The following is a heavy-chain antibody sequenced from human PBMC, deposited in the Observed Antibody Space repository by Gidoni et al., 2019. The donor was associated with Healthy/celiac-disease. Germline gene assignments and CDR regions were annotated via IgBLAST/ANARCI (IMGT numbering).Heavy chain of an antibody. D-gene: IGHD4-17*01. Sequence: EVQLVESGGGLVQPGGSLRPSCAASGFTFSSYWMSWVRQTPGKGLEWLANIKQDGSEKYYVDSVKGRFTISRDNAKNSLYLQMNSLRAEDTAVYYCARGQLYGDYFDAFDIWGQGTMVTVSS. J-gene: IGHJ3*02. CDR3: ARGQLYGDYFDAFDI. CDR2: IKQDGSEK. CDR1: GFTFSSYW. V-gene: IGHV3-7*03.